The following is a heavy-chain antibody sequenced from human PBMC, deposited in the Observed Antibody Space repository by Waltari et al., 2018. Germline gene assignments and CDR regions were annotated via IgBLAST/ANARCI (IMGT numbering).Heavy chain of an antibody. J-gene: IGHJ6*02. CDR2: INPNSGGT. CDR1: GYTFTGYY. CDR3: ARFREDSGYPRRYYYGMDV. V-gene: IGHV1-2*02. D-gene: IGHD5-12*01. Sequence: QVQLVQSGAEVKKPGASVTVSCKASGYTFTGYYMPWVRQAPGQGLEWMGWINPNSGGTNYAQKFQGRVTMTRDTSISTAYMELSRLRSDDTAVYYCARFREDSGYPRRYYYGMDVWGQGTTVTVSS.